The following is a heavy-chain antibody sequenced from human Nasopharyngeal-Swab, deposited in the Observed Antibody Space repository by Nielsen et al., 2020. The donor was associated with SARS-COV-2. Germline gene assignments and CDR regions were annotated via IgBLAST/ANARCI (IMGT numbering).Heavy chain of an antibody. Sequence: GEALKISCQGSGYRFTSYWISWVRQMPGKGLEWMGRIDPGDSYTNYSPSFQGHVTISADKSISTAYLQWGSLKASDTAMYYCAIPTVTTDYWGQGTLVTVSS. J-gene: IGHJ4*02. CDR2: IDPGDSYT. CDR1: GYRFTSYW. V-gene: IGHV5-10-1*01. CDR3: AIPTVTTDY. D-gene: IGHD4-17*01.